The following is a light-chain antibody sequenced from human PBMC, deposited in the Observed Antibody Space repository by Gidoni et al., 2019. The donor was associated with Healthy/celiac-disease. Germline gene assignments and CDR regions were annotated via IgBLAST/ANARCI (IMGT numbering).Light chain of an antibody. CDR2: AAS. J-gene: IGKJ3*01. CDR1: QGISSD. V-gene: IGKV1-9*01. CDR3: QQLNGFT. Sequence: DIQLTQSPSLLSASVGDRVTITCRASQGISSDLAWYQQKPGKAPKLLIYAASTVQSGVPSRFSGSGSGTEFTLTISSLQPEDFATYYCQQLNGFTFGPGTKVDIK.